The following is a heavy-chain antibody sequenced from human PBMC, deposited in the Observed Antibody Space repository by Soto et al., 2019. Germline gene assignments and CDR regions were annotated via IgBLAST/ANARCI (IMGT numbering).Heavy chain of an antibody. CDR3: ASLKGGRADQIGCYYYDVMDV. CDR2: IDSNGGT. J-gene: IGHJ6*02. D-gene: IGHD3-16*01. Sequence: SETLSLTCTVSDDSSSNYKWSWIRQPPGRRLEWIGYIDSNGGTSYNPSLQSRVTISIDTSTKQFFLKLSSVTAADTAVYYCASLKGGRADQIGCYYYDVMDVWGQGTTVTVSS. CDR1: DDSSSNYK. V-gene: IGHV4-59*12.